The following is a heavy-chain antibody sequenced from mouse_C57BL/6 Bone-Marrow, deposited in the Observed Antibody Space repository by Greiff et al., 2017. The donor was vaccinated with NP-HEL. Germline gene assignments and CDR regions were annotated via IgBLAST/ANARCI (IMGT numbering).Heavy chain of an antibody. CDR1: GYTFTSYG. D-gene: IGHD1-1*01. CDR3: ASHDYGNSYVAWFAY. Sequence: QVQLKESGAELARPGASVKLSCKASGYTFTSYGISWVKQRTGQGLEWIGEIYPRSGNTYYNEKFKGKATLTADKSSSTAYMELRSLTSEDSAVYFCASHDYGNSYVAWFAYWGRGTRVTVSA. V-gene: IGHV1-81*01. J-gene: IGHJ3*01. CDR2: IYPRSGNT.